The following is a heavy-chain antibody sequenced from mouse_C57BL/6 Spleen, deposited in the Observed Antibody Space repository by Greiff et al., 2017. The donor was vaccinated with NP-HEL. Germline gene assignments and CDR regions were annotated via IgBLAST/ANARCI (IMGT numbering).Heavy chain of an antibody. J-gene: IGHJ1*03. CDR1: GFTFSSYG. V-gene: IGHV5-6*02. D-gene: IGHD1-1*01. CDR3: ARPTSSLWYFDV. Sequence: DVKLVESGGDLVKPGGSLKLSCAASGFTFSSYGMSWVRQTPDKRLEWVATISSGGSYTYYPDSVKGRFTISRDNAKNTLYLQMSSLKSEDTAMYYCARPTSSLWYFDVWGTGTTVTVSS. CDR2: ISSGGSYT.